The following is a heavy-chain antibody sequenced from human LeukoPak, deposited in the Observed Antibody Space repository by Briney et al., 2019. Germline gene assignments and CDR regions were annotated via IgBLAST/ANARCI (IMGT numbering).Heavy chain of an antibody. CDR3: ARSSYSSSSSV. CDR1: GFTFSSYA. D-gene: IGHD6-6*01. Sequence: PWGSLRLSCAASGFTFSSYAMSWSRQAPGKGLEWVASINSDGSEGYYADVVKGRFTISRDNAKNSLYLQINSLRAEDTAVYYCARSSYSSSSSVWGQGTMVTVSS. J-gene: IGHJ3*01. V-gene: IGHV3-7*03. CDR2: INSDGSEG.